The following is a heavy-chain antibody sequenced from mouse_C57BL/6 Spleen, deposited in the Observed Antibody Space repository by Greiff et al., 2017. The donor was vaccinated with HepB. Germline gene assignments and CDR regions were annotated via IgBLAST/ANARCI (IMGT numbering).Heavy chain of an antibody. V-gene: IGHV1-81*01. D-gene: IGHD2-4*01. J-gene: IGHJ4*01. CDR3: ASGYDYDVRDYAMDY. Sequence: QVQLQQSGAELARPGASVKLSCKASGYTFTSYGISWVKQRTGQGLEWIGEIYPRSGNTYYNEKFKGKATLTADKSSSTAYMELRSLTSEDSAVYYCASGYDYDVRDYAMDYWGQGTSVTVSS. CDR1: GYTFTSYG. CDR2: IYPRSGNT.